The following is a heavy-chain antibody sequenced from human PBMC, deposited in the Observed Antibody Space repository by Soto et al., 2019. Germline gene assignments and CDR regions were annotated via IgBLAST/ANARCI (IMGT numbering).Heavy chain of an antibody. J-gene: IGHJ4*02. CDR1: HYTFISYG. V-gene: IGHV1-18*01. CDR3: ARDRHYDSSDRVDY. D-gene: IGHD3-3*01. CDR2: ISSQNGNT. Sequence: QPQLVQSGPEVKKPGASVKVSCKASHYTFISYGVSWVRQAPGQGLEWMGWISSQNGNTIYAQKFQGRVTLTTDTSTSTAFMELRSLQSDDTAIYYCARDRHYDSSDRVDYWGQGTLVTVSS.